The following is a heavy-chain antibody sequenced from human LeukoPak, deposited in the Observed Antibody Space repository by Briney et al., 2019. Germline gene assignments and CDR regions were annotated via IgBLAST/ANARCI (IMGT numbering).Heavy chain of an antibody. Sequence: GASVKVSCKASGGTFSSDTFSWVRQAPGQGLEWMGGIIPMFGTANYAQKSQGRVTITADESASTVYMELSRLRSEDTAVYYCARVQFPGRIAAAGPFDYWGQGTLVTVSS. J-gene: IGHJ4*02. D-gene: IGHD6-13*01. V-gene: IGHV1-69*13. CDR3: ARVQFPGRIAAAGPFDY. CDR1: GGTFSSDT. CDR2: IIPMFGTA.